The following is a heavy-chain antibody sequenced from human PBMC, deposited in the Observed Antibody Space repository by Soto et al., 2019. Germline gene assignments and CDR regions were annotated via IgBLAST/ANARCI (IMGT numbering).Heavy chain of an antibody. Sequence: EQLQESGPGLVEPSQPLSLTCTVSGASISSGDQYWNWIRRPPGRGLEWIGYIYYRGFTYYNASLKTRAAISVDTSKNHFSLKLNSVTAADTAVYYCARYGPRGYNGLDVWGQGTTVSVSS. CDR2: IYYRGFT. D-gene: IGHD3-10*01. CDR1: GASISSGDQY. CDR3: ARYGPRGYNGLDV. J-gene: IGHJ6*02. V-gene: IGHV4-30-4*01.